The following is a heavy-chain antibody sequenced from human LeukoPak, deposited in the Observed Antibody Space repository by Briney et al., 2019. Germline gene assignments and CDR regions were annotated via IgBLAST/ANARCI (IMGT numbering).Heavy chain of an antibody. J-gene: IGHJ5*02. V-gene: IGHV1-18*01. CDR1: GYTFTSSV. CDR3: ARALGYQLLSWWFDP. D-gene: IGHD2-2*01. CDR2: ISPYNDNT. Sequence: ASVTVSCKASGYTFTSSVISWVRQAPGQGLQWMGWISPYNDNTNYAQKLQGRVTMTTDTSTSTAYMELRSLRSDDTAVYYCARALGYQLLSWWFDPWGQGTLVTVSS.